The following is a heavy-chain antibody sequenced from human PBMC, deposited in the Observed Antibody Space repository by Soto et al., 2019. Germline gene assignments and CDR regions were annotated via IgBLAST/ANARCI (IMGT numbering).Heavy chain of an antibody. J-gene: IGHJ4*02. CDR2: ISTYDGNT. V-gene: IGHV1-18*01. CDR3: ARDRGRSCIGGICPFDY. CDR1: GYSFTIYG. D-gene: IGHD2-15*01. Sequence: SVKVSCKASGYSFTIYGITWVRQAPGQGLEWMGWISTYDGNTNYAQNFQGRVSTARDTSTSTAYMELRSLRSDDTAVYYCARDRGRSCIGGICPFDYWGQGTLVTVSS.